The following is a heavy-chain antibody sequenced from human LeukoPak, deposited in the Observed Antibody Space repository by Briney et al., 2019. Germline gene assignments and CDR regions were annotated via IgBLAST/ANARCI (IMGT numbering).Heavy chain of an antibody. D-gene: IGHD2-2*01. V-gene: IGHV4-34*01. J-gene: IGHJ3*02. CDR2: INHSGST. CDR3: PRGGGIVVVPAAMGYAFDI. Sequence: PSETLSLTCAVYGGSFSGYYWSWIRQPPGKGLEWIGEINHSGSTNYNPSLKSRVTISVGTSKNQFSLKLSSVTAADTAVYYCPRGGGIVVVPAAMGYAFDIWGQGTMVTVSS. CDR1: GGSFSGYY.